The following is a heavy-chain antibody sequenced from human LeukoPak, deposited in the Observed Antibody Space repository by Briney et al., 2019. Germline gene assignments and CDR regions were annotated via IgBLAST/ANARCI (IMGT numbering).Heavy chain of an antibody. J-gene: IGHJ4*02. CDR2: MGATGVST. CDR3: ANLRVPASRNFDY. V-gene: IGHV3-23*01. D-gene: IGHD2-2*01. CDR1: GFTFSSYA. Sequence: PGGSLRLSCAASGFTFSSYAMSWVRQAPGQGLEWVSTMGATGVSTYYADSVKGRFTISRDNSKNTLYLQINSLRAEDTAVYYCANLRVPASRNFDYWGQGTLVTVSS.